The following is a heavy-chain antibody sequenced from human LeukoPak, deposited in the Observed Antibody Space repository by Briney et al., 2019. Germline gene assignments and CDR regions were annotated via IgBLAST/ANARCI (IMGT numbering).Heavy chain of an antibody. CDR3: ARGGGLDV. Sequence: GGSLRLSCAASGFTFSTYWMDWVRQAPGKGLEWVASINHNGNVNYYVDSVKGRFTISRDNARNSLYLQMSNLRAEDTAVYFCARGGGLDVWGQGATVTVSS. D-gene: IGHD3-16*01. CDR2: INHNGNVN. J-gene: IGHJ6*02. V-gene: IGHV3-7*03. CDR1: GFTFSTYW.